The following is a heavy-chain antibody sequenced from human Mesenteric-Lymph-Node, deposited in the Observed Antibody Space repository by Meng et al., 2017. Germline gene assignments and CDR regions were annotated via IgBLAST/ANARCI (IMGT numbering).Heavy chain of an antibody. J-gene: IGHJ4*02. Sequence: GGSLRLSCAASGFTFSNYWMSWVRQAQGKGLEWVANMNQDGSKQDYLPSVKGRFTISRDNAKNSLYLQMNSLRAEDTAVYYCARDLQWLGYFDYWGQGTLVTVSS. D-gene: IGHD6-19*01. CDR3: ARDLQWLGYFDY. V-gene: IGHV3-7*01. CDR1: GFTFSNYW. CDR2: MNQDGSKQ.